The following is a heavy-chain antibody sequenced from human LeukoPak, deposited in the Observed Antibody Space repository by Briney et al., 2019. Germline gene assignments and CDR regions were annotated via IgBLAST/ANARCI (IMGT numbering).Heavy chain of an antibody. CDR2: INPSGGTT. Sequence: GASVKVSCKASGYTFITYYMHWVRQAPGQGLELMGIINPSGGTTNYAQKFQGRVTMTRDTSTSTVYMELSSLRSDDTAVYYCARTMVPAAPFDFWGQGTLVTVSS. CDR3: ARTMVPAAPFDF. CDR1: GYTFITYY. D-gene: IGHD2-2*01. J-gene: IGHJ4*02. V-gene: IGHV1-46*01.